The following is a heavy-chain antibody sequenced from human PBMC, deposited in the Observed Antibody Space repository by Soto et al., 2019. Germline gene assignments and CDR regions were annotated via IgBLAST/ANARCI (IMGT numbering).Heavy chain of an antibody. V-gene: IGHV3-30-3*01. CDR2: ISYDGSNK. J-gene: IGHJ6*02. D-gene: IGHD5-12*01. Sequence: PGGSLRLFCAASGFTFSSYAMHWVRQAPGKGLEWVAVISYDGSNKYYADSVKGRFTISRDNSKNTLYLQMNSLRAEDTAVYYCARDYYRFNSGYGFSMEVWGQGTTVTVSS. CDR1: GFTFSSYA. CDR3: ARDYYRFNSGYGFSMEV.